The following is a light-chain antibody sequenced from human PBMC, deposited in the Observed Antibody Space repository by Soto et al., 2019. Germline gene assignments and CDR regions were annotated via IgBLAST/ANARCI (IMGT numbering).Light chain of an antibody. V-gene: IGKV1-5*03. CDR3: QQYNSYPWT. CDR1: QSISSW. Sequence: DIQMTQSPSTLSATAGDRVTITCRASQSISSWFAWYQQKPGKAPKLLNYKASSLESGVPSRFSGSGSGTEFTLTISSLQHDDFATYYCQQYNSYPWTFGQGTKVDIK. J-gene: IGKJ1*01. CDR2: KAS.